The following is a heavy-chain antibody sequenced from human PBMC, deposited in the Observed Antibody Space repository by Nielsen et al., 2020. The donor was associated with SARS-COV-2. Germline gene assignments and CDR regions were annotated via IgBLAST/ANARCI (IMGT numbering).Heavy chain of an antibody. CDR3: ARQDATGQALNY. V-gene: IGHV5-51*01. J-gene: IGHJ4*02. D-gene: IGHD1-14*01. Sequence: GGSLRLSCKCSGYNFNNYWIAWVRQMPGKGLEWKGIIYPGDSDTRYSLSFQGQVTISADKSTDTAFLQWRSLKASDTAIYYCARQDATGQALNYWGQGALVTVSS. CDR2: IYPGDSDT. CDR1: GYNFNNYW.